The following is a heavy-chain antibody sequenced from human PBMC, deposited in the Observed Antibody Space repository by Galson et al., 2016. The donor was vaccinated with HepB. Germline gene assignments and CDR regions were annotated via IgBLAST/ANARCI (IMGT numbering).Heavy chain of an antibody. CDR1: GFTFTNYT. CDR2: IFGGGIGT. J-gene: IGHJ1*01. Sequence: SLRLSCAASGFTFTNYTMSWVRQAPGKGLEWVSSIFGGGIGTVYADSVNGRFVISSDNSKDTLYLQMNSLSVEDTAVYFCTSLNAVIDTNWGQGTLVTVSS. CDR3: TSLNAVIDTN. V-gene: IGHV3-23*05. D-gene: IGHD3-10*01.